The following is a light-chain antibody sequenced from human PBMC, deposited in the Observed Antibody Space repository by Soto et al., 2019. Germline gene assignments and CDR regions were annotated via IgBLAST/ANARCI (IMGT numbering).Light chain of an antibody. J-gene: IGKJ4*01. CDR3: QQSHSSPLT. V-gene: IGKV1-39*01. CDR1: RSISDC. CDR2: AAS. Sequence: DIQMTQSPPSLSSTVGDRVTITCRASRSISDCLNWYKQKPGEAPELLIYAASTLQSGVPSRFSGSGSGTDFTLTISSLQPEDSAAHYCQQSHSSPLTFGGGTKVDI.